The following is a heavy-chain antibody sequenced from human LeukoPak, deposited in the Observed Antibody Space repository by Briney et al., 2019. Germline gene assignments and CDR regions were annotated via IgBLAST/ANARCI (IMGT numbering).Heavy chain of an antibody. D-gene: IGHD3-3*01. J-gene: IGHJ5*02. V-gene: IGHV5-51*01. Sequence: ESLKISCNGFGDSFSNYCYGWVRQMPGKGLEGMVSLYHGNSDTRYSPSLQGQVTISADRATNPAYLQRSSLNAADSAMYYCARRLLRFQNGFSPWGQGTLVTVSS. CDR1: GDSFSNYC. CDR3: ARRLLRFQNGFSP. CDR2: LYHGNSDT.